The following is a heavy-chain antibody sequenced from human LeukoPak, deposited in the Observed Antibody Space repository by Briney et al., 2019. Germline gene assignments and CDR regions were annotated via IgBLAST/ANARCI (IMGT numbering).Heavy chain of an antibody. J-gene: IGHJ4*02. Sequence: PSETLSLTCTVSGGSISSYCWGWIRQPPGKGLEWIGCIYYSGTTYYNPSLKSRVTMSVDTSKNQFSLKVSSVTAADTAAYYCARHKSGYDYFDYWGQGTLVTVSS. D-gene: IGHD5-12*01. V-gene: IGHV4-39*01. CDR3: ARHKSGYDYFDY. CDR1: GGSISSYC. CDR2: IYYSGTT.